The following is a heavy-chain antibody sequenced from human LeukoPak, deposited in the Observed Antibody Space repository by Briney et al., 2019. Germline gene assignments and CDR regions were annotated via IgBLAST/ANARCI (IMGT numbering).Heavy chain of an antibody. D-gene: IGHD6-19*01. CDR1: GFTFSSYA. V-gene: IGHV3-30-3*01. CDR2: ISYDGSNK. Sequence: GGSLRLPCAASGFTFSSYAMHWVRQAPGKGLEWVAVISYDGSNKYYADSVKGRFTISRDNSKNTLYLQMNSLRAEDTAVYYCARDIEWLVLGYWGQGTLVTVSS. CDR3: ARDIEWLVLGY. J-gene: IGHJ4*02.